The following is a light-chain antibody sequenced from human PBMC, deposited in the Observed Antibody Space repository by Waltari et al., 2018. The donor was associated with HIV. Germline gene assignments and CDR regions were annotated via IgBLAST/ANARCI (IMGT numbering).Light chain of an antibody. J-gene: IGLJ2*01. CDR3: ASWDDTLGVV. Sequence: QSVLTQPPSASGTPGQRVTISCSGSPSNIGNNSVNWYQQSPGSAPQLLLYSNSHQPLGVPARLSGSKSGSSASLASSGPQADDEAHYYCASWDDTLGVVFGGGTTLTVL. V-gene: IGLV1-44*01. CDR1: PSNIGNNS. CDR2: SNS.